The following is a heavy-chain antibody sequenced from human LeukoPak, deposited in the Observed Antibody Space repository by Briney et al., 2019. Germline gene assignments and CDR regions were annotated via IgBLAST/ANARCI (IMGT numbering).Heavy chain of an antibody. V-gene: IGHV1-69*13. D-gene: IGHD6-13*01. CDR1: GGTFSSYA. Sequence: GASVKVSCKASGGTFSSYAISWVRQAPGQGLEWMGGIIPIFGTANYAQKFQGRVTITADESTSTAYMELSSLRSEDTAVYYCARDASIAAAGGATYLDYWGQGTLVTVSS. CDR3: ARDASIAAAGGATYLDY. CDR2: IIPIFGTA. J-gene: IGHJ4*02.